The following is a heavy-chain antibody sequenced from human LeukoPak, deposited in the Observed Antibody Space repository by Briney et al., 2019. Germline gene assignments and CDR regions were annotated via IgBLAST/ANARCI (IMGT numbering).Heavy chain of an antibody. CDR2: FDPEDGET. CDR3: ATAPLEQLVFDY. Sequence: ASVKVSCKVSGYTLTELSTHWVRQAPGKGLEWMGGFDPEDGETIYAQKFQGRVTMTEDTSTDTAYMELSSLRSEDTAVYYCATAPLEQLVFDYWGQGTLVTVSS. D-gene: IGHD6-6*01. CDR1: GYTLTELS. J-gene: IGHJ4*02. V-gene: IGHV1-24*01.